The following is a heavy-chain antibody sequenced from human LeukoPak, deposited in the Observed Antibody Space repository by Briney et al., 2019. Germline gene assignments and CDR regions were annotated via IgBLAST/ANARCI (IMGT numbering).Heavy chain of an antibody. Sequence: GGSLRLSCAASGFAFSDYWMSWVRQAPGKGLEWVANIKQNGSDKYYADSVKGRFTIPRDNAKNSLYLQMNSLRAEGAAVYYCARGGGGLWYWGQGTLVTVSS. CDR3: ARGGGGLWY. CDR2: IKQNGSDK. V-gene: IGHV3-7*01. D-gene: IGHD5-18*01. J-gene: IGHJ4*02. CDR1: GFAFSDYW.